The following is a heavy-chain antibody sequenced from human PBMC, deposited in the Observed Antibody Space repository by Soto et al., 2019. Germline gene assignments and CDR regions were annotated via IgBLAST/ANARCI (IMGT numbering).Heavy chain of an antibody. Sequence: GGSLRLSCAASGFTFSSYAMHWVRQAPGKGLEWVAVISYDGSNKYYADSVKGRFTISRDNSKNTLYLQMNSLRAEDTAVYYCARELVVAATDAFDIWGQGTMVTV. CDR2: ISYDGSNK. CDR1: GFTFSSYA. CDR3: ARELVVAATDAFDI. J-gene: IGHJ3*02. D-gene: IGHD2-15*01. V-gene: IGHV3-30-3*01.